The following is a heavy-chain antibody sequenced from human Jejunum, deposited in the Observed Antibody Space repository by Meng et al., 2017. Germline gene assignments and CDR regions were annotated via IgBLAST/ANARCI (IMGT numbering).Heavy chain of an antibody. CDR1: GGSLSSGGYY. D-gene: IGHD5-24*01. V-gene: IGHV4-31*03. CDR2: IYYTGRT. CDR3: VARDGYNSPALGY. J-gene: IGHJ4*02. Sequence: QVQLQESGPGLVKPSKTLSLTRTVSGGSLSSGGYYWNWIRQHAGRGLEWIGYIYYTGRTDYNPSLRSRVTISRDTSKNQFSLKVTSVTAADTAMYYCVARDGYNSPALGYWGQGNLVTVSS.